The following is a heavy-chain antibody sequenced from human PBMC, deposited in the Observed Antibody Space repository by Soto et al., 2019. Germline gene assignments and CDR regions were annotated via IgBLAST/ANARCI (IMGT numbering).Heavy chain of an antibody. D-gene: IGHD4-17*01. J-gene: IGHJ5*02. CDR2: ISAYNGNT. V-gene: IGHV1-18*04. CDR3: ARGQDYGDGTDWFDP. Sequence: ASVKVSCKASGYTFTSYGISWVRQAPGQGLEWMGWISAYNGNTNYAQKLQGRVTMTTDTSTSTAYMELRSLRSDDTAVYYCARGQDYGDGTDWFDPWGQGTLVTVSS. CDR1: GYTFTSYG.